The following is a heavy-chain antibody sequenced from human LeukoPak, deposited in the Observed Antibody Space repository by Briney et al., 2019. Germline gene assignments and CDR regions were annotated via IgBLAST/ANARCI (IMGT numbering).Heavy chain of an antibody. Sequence: GGSLRLSCAASAFSLSAYNMNWVRQAPGKGLEWVSSISYTGTYIYYADSVKGRFTISRDNAQNSLYLQMDSLRAEDTAIYYCVRDRGTYRPIDYWGQGTLVTVSS. CDR3: VRDRGTYRPIDY. J-gene: IGHJ4*02. D-gene: IGHD1-26*01. V-gene: IGHV3-21*04. CDR1: AFSLSAYN. CDR2: ISYTGTYI.